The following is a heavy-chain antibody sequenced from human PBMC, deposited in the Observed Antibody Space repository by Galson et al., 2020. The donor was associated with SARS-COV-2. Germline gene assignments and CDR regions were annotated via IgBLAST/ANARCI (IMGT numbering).Heavy chain of an antibody. D-gene: IGHD3-22*01. J-gene: IGHJ3*02. CDR3: AKYYYGSSGYSRYAFDI. V-gene: IGHV3-23*01. CDR1: GFTFTTYA. Sequence: GGSLRLSCAASGFTFTTYAMSWVRQAPGKGLEWVSTISDSGGRTYNADSVKGRFTISRDNSKNTLYLQMNSLRAEDTAVYYWAKYYYGSSGYSRYAFDIWGQGTMVTVSS. CDR2: ISDSGGRT.